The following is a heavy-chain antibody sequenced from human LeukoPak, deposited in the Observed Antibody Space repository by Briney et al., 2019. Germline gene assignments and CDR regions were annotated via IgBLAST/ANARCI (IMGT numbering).Heavy chain of an antibody. CDR2: INPNSGGT. V-gene: IGHV1-2*02. Sequence: ASVKVSCKASGYTFTGYYMHWVRQATGQGLEWMGWINPNSGGTNYAQKFQGRVTMTRDTSISTAYMELSSLRSDDTAVYYCARAAPNMVRGYYMDVWGKGGTVTISS. D-gene: IGHD3-10*01. J-gene: IGHJ6*03. CDR1: GYTFTGYY. CDR3: ARAAPNMVRGYYMDV.